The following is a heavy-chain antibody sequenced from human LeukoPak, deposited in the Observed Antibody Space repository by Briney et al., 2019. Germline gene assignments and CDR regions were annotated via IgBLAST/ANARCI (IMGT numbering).Heavy chain of an antibody. CDR1: GFIFNNFG. CDR2: ISNDGGGT. V-gene: IGHV3-23*01. Sequence: GGSLRLSCTASGFIFNNFGLMWVRQAPGKGLEWVSAISNDGGGTTYADFVKGRFTISRDNSKNTLFLQMNSLRAEDTALYYCAKRMIRGVNHDAFDLWGQGTMVTVSS. J-gene: IGHJ3*01. D-gene: IGHD3-10*01. CDR3: AKRMIRGVNHDAFDL.